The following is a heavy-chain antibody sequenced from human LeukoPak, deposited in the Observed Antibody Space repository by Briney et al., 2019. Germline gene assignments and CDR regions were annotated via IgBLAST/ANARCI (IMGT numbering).Heavy chain of an antibody. CDR1: GGSISSSSYY. Sequence: PSETLSLTCTVSGGSISSSSYYWGWIRQPPGKGLEWIGSIYYSGNTYYNPSLKSRVTISVDTSKNQFSLKLSSVTAADTAVYYCARFGLDYYGSGSYYDDAFDIWGQGTMVTVSS. V-gene: IGHV4-39*01. D-gene: IGHD3-10*01. J-gene: IGHJ3*02. CDR2: IYYSGNT. CDR3: ARFGLDYYGSGSYYDDAFDI.